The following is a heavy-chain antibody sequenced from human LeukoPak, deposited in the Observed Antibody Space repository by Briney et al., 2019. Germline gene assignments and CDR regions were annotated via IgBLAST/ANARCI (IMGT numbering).Heavy chain of an antibody. CDR3: AGLWSIAARGYFDY. V-gene: IGHV4-59*08. CDR1: GGSISSYY. D-gene: IGHD6-6*01. J-gene: IGHJ4*02. CDR2: IYYSGST. Sequence: SETLSLTCTVSGGSISSYYWSWIRQPPGKGLEWIGYIYYSGSTNYNPSLKSRVTISVDTSKNQFSLKLSSVTAADTAVYYCAGLWSIAARGYFDYWGQGTLVTVSS.